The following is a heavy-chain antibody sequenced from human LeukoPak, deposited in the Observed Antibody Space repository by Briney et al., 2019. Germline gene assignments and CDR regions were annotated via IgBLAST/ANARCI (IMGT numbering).Heavy chain of an antibody. V-gene: IGHV4-59*12. CDR1: GGSISSYY. J-gene: IGHJ5*02. CDR3: ARGEDSGYSNWFDP. D-gene: IGHD3-22*01. CDR2: IYYSGST. Sequence: PSETLSLTCTVSGGSISSYYWSWIRQPPGKGLEWIGYIYYSGSTNYNPSLKSRVTISVDTSKNQFSLKLSSVTAADTAVYYCARGEDSGYSNWFDPWGQGTLVTVSS.